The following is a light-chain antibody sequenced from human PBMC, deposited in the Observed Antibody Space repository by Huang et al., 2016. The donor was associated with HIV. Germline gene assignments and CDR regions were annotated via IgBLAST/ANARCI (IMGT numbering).Light chain of an antibody. CDR3: LQDYSYPRT. Sequence: AIQMTQSPSSLSASVGDRVTITCRASQAIRNDLGWYQQRPGTAPKRLIYAGSELHSGVPLRFSGSGSGTDFTLTISSLQPEDFGTYYCLQDYSYPRTFGQGTKVKV. CDR1: QAIRND. V-gene: IGKV1-6*01. CDR2: AGS. J-gene: IGKJ1*01.